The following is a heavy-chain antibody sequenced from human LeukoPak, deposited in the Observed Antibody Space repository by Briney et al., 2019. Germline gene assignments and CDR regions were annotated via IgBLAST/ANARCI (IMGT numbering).Heavy chain of an antibody. D-gene: IGHD6-19*01. J-gene: IGHJ4*02. CDR2: INHSGST. CDR3: ARGAGGAVAGSYFDY. Sequence: SETRSLTCAVYGGSFSGYYWSWIRQPPGKGLEWIGEINHSGSTNYNPSLKSRVTISVDTSKNQFSLRLSSVTAADTAVYFCARGAGGAVAGSYFDYWGQGTLVTVSS. V-gene: IGHV4-34*01. CDR1: GGSFSGYY.